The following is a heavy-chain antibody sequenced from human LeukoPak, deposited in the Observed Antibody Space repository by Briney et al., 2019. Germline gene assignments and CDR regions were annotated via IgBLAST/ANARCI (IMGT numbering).Heavy chain of an antibody. Sequence: ASVKVSCKASGYTFTSYGISWVRQAPGQGLEWMGWISAYNGNTNYAQKLQGRVTMTTDTSTSTAYMELRSLRSDDTAVYYCARDETLVRGVIITYFAFDIWGQGTMVTVSS. D-gene: IGHD3-10*01. J-gene: IGHJ3*02. V-gene: IGHV1-18*01. CDR2: ISAYNGNT. CDR3: ARDETLVRGVIITYFAFDI. CDR1: GYTFTSYG.